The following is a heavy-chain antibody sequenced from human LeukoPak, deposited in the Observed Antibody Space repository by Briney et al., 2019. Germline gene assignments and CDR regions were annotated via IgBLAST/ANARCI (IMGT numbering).Heavy chain of an antibody. CDR1: GYTFTGYY. V-gene: IGHV1-2*02. D-gene: IGHD4-23*01. J-gene: IGHJ5*02. CDR3: ARDSWHRASVGTNWFDP. CDR2: INPNSGGT. Sequence: ASVKVSCKASGYTFTGYYMHWVRQAPGQGLEWMGWINPNSGGTNYAQKFQGRVTMTRDTSISTAYMELTRLRSDDTAVYYCARDSWHRASVGTNWFDPWGQGTLVTVSS.